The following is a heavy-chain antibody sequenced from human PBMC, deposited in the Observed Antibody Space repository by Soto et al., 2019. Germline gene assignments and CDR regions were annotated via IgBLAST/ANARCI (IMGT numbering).Heavy chain of an antibody. D-gene: IGHD1-26*01. V-gene: IGHV1-46*01. J-gene: IGHJ5*02. CDR2: INPSGGST. CDR3: ARGGIGARGWFDP. CDR1: GYSFTTYY. Sequence: QVQLVQSGAEVKKPGASVKVSCKASGYSFTTYYMHWVRQAPGQGLEWMGIINPSGGSTRYAQEFQARVPMTSDTSTSTVYMELSSLRSEDTAVYYCARGGIGARGWFDPWGQGTLVTVSS.